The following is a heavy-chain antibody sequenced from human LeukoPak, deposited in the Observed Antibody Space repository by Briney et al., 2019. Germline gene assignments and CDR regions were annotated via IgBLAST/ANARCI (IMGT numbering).Heavy chain of an antibody. J-gene: IGHJ4*02. CDR2: IKEDGGEK. Sequence: RGSLRLSCAASGFSFRDYWMSWVRQAPGKGLEWVAYIKEDGGEKYYVDSVKGRFTISRDNALNSLYLQMNSLRAEDTAVYYCARVRHDYVWGSYSDHWGQGTLVTVSS. D-gene: IGHD3-16*01. CDR1: GFSFRDYW. CDR3: ARVRHDYVWGSYSDH. V-gene: IGHV3-7*01.